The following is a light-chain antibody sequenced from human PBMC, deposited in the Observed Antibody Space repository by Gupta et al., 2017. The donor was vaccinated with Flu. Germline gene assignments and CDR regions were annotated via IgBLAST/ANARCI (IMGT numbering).Light chain of an antibody. Sequence: MSCRSSQSLLHTNGYNYLNWYLQKPGQSPQLLIFLGSNRASGVPDRLSGSGSGTDFTLKITRVESEDVGVYYCMQSLQTPITFGQGTRLEIK. CDR3: MQSLQTPIT. CDR1: QSLLHTNGYNY. CDR2: LGS. J-gene: IGKJ5*01. V-gene: IGKV2-28*01.